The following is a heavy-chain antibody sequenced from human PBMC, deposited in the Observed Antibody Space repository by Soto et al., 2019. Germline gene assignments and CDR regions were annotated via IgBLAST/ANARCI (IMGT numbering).Heavy chain of an antibody. CDR3: AREAGSGSYYPEDF. Sequence: ASVKVSFKASGYTFTDYAITWLRQAPGQGLEWMGWISAYNGDTDYAQKFQGRVTMTTDTSTSTAYMELRSLSSDDMAVYYCAREAGSGSYYPEDFWGQGTLVTVSS. J-gene: IGHJ4*02. CDR1: GYTFTDYA. CDR2: ISAYNGDT. V-gene: IGHV1-18*03. D-gene: IGHD1-26*01.